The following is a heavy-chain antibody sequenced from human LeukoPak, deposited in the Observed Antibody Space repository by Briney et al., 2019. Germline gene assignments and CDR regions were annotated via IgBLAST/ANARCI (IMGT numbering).Heavy chain of an antibody. CDR3: ASIRFGELLRVIWFDP. CDR2: IYYSGST. V-gene: IGHV4-59*08. CDR1: GGSISSYY. Sequence: PSETLSLTCTVSGGSISSYYWSWIRQPPGKGLEWIGYIYYSGSTNYNPSLKSRVTISVDTSKNQFSLKLSSVTAADTAVYYCASIRFGELLRVIWFDPWGQGTLVTVSS. D-gene: IGHD3-10*01. J-gene: IGHJ5*02.